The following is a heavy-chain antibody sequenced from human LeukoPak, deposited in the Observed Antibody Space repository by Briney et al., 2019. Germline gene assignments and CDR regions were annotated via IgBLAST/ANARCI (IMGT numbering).Heavy chain of an antibody. CDR3: AVVPAATIRGYDDY. J-gene: IGHJ4*02. V-gene: IGHV1-18*01. D-gene: IGHD2-2*01. Sequence: ASVKVSCKASGYTFTSYGISWVRQAPGQGLEWMGWISAYNGNTNYAQKLQGRVTMTTDTSTSTAYMELRSLRSDDTAVYYCAVVPAATIRGYDDYWGQGTLVTVSS. CDR2: ISAYNGNT. CDR1: GYTFTSYG.